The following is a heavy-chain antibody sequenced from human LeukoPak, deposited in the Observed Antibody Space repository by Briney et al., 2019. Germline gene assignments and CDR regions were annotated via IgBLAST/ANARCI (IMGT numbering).Heavy chain of an antibody. CDR1: GGTFSSYA. D-gene: IGHD5-18*01. J-gene: IGHJ3*02. Sequence: ASVKVSCKASGGTFSSYAISWVRQAPGQGLEWVGWINPLSGGTNYAQKFQGRVTMTRDTSISTAYMELSRLRSDDTAVYYCARGYSYGYQRDAFDIWGQGTMVTVSS. CDR2: INPLSGGT. V-gene: IGHV1-2*02. CDR3: ARGYSYGYQRDAFDI.